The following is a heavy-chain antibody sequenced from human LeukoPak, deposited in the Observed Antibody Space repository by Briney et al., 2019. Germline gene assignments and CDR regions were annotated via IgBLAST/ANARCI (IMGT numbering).Heavy chain of an antibody. CDR3: ARSRDWYADY. V-gene: IGHV3-48*01. Sequence: GGSLRLSCAASDFDFNIYSMNWVRQAPGKGPEWISYMTGNSKTINYADSVKGRFTISRDNAENSLFLQMNSLRAEDTAIYYCARSRDWYADYWGQGSLVTVSS. D-gene: IGHD3-9*01. CDR1: DFDFNIYS. CDR2: MTGNSKTI. J-gene: IGHJ4*02.